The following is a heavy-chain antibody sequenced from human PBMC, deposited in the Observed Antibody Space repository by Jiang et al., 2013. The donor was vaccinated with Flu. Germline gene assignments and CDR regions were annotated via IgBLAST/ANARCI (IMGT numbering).Heavy chain of an antibody. D-gene: IGHD3-16*01. Sequence: PGLVKPSETLSLTCTVSGGSVTNYYWSWVRQPPGKGLEWIGYIYYSGSTNYNPSLKSRVTMSVDTSNNQFSLNLNSVTAADTAVYYCARDLGDPNYYYFHYWGQGILVTVSS. CDR2: IYYSGST. CDR3: ARDLGDPNYYYFHY. V-gene: IGHV4-59*02. J-gene: IGHJ4*02. CDR1: GGSVTNYY.